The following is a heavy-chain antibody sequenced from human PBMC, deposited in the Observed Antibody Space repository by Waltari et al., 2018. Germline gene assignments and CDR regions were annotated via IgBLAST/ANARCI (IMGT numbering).Heavy chain of an antibody. V-gene: IGHV4-59*01. CDR3: ARDNYYYGMDV. J-gene: IGHJ6*02. CDR1: GGSISSYY. CDR2: IYYSGST. Sequence: QVQLQESGPGLVKPSETLSLTCPVSGGSISSYYWSWIRQPPGKGLEWIGYIYYSGSTNYNPSLMSRVTISVDTSKNQFSLKLSSVTAADTAVYYCARDNYYYGMDVWGQGTTVTVSS.